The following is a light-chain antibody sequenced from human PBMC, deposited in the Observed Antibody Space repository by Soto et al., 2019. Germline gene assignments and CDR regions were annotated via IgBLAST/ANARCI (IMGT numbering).Light chain of an antibody. CDR2: EAS. CDR1: QNVKRW. CDR3: QQYNRYSWT. V-gene: IGKV1-5*03. Sequence: DIQMTQSPSTLSASVGDRVTITCLASQNVKRWLAWYQQKPGKAPSLLIYEASTLQNGVPSRFGGSGSETEFTLTINSLQPDDSATYYCQQYNRYSWTFGQGTKVDIK. J-gene: IGKJ1*01.